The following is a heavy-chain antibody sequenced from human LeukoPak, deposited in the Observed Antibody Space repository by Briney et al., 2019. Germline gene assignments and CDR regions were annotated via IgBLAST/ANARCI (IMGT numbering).Heavy chain of an antibody. J-gene: IGHJ4*02. CDR3: VRSDDFWSGYYGY. CDR2: IFYSGST. Sequence: SXTLSXXCTVSGGSISSYCWSWIRQPPGKGLEWIGYIFYSGSTNYNPSLTSGVTISVETSKNQFSLRLRSGNAADTAGYYCVRSDDFWSGYYGYWGQGTLVTVSS. D-gene: IGHD3-3*01. V-gene: IGHV4-59*01. CDR1: GGSISSYC.